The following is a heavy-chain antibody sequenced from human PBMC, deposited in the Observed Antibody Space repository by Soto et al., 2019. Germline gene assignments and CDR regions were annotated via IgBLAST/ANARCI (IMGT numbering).Heavy chain of an antibody. Sequence: SETLSLTCTVSGGSISSGGYYWSWIRQHPGKGLEWIGYIYYSGSTYYNPSLKSRVTISVDTSKNQFSLKLSSVTAADTAVYYCARASMVRGVNDAFEIWGQGTMVTVSS. CDR2: IYYSGST. J-gene: IGHJ3*02. CDR3: ARASMVRGVNDAFEI. V-gene: IGHV4-31*03. CDR1: GGSISSGGYY. D-gene: IGHD3-10*01.